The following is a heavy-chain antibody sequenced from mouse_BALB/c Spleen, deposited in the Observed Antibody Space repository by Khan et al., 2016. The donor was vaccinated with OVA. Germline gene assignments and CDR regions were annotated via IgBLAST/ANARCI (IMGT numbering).Heavy chain of an antibody. V-gene: IGHV8-12*01. CDR3: VRRAYFNGSVYFDY. D-gene: IGHD1-1*01. CDR1: GFSLSTSGMG. J-gene: IGHJ2*01. CDR2: IYWDDEK. Sequence: QVQLKESGPGILQPSQTLSLTCSFSGFSLSTSGMGVSWIRQPSGKGLEWLAHIYWDDEKRYNPSLKSRITISKDTSRNQVFLKITSVDTADTATYYCVRRAYFNGSVYFDYWGQGTTLTVSS.